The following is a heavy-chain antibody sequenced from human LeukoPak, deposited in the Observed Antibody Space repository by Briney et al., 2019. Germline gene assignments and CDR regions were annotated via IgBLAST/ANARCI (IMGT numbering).Heavy chain of an antibody. V-gene: IGHV3-30*04. J-gene: IGHJ4*02. Sequence: GGSLRLSCAASGFTFSSYVMHWVRQAPGKGLEWVAIISYDGSNEYYADSVKGRFTISRDNSKNTLYLRMNSLRAEDTAVYYCARDRRDYGSGSYYLPGVSAFDYWGQGTLVTVSS. CDR2: ISYDGSNE. D-gene: IGHD3-10*01. CDR1: GFTFSSYV. CDR3: ARDRRDYGSGSYYLPGVSAFDY.